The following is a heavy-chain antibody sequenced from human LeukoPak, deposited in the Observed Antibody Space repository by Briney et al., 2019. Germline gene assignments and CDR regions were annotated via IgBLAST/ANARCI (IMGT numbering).Heavy chain of an antibody. Sequence: ASVKVSFKASGYTFTSCGISWVRQATGQGLEWMGWISAYNGNTNYAQKLQGRVTMTTDTSTSTAYMELRSLRSDDTAVYYCARDTVSTISNWFDPWGQGTLVTVSS. D-gene: IGHD4-11*01. CDR3: ARDTVSTISNWFDP. CDR2: ISAYNGNT. V-gene: IGHV1-18*01. CDR1: GYTFTSCG. J-gene: IGHJ5*02.